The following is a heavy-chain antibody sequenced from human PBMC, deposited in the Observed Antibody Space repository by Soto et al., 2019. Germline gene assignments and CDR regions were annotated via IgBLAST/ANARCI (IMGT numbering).Heavy chain of an antibody. CDR2: INSDGSST. CDR1: GCTCGSYG. V-gene: IGHV3-74*01. CDR3: ARDSRDSSKAFDI. D-gene: IGHD3-22*01. J-gene: IGHJ3*02. Sequence: GGSLRLSSAASGCTCGSYGMHWVRKAPGKGLVWVSRINSDGSSTSYADSVKGRFTISRDNAKNTLYLQMNSLRAEDTAVYYCARDSRDSSKAFDIWGQGTMVTVSS.